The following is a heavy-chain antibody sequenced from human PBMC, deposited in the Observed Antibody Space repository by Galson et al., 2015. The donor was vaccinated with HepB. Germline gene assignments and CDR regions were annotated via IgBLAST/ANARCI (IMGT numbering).Heavy chain of an antibody. Sequence: SLRLSCAASEFTFSNYGMHWVRQAPGKGLEWMAVISYDGNNKYYADSVKGRFTISRDNSRYTLYLQMNSLRAEDTAVYYCARGPLEWLFGGDAFDIWGQGTMVTVSS. CDR1: EFTFSNYG. V-gene: IGHV3-30-3*01. J-gene: IGHJ3*02. CDR3: ARGPLEWLFGGDAFDI. D-gene: IGHD3-3*01. CDR2: ISYDGNNK.